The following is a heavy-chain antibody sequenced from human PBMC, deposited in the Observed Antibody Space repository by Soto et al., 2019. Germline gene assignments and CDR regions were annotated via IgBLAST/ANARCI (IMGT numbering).Heavy chain of an antibody. CDR2: TSYDGSKK. D-gene: IGHD5-12*01. CDR3: AKDSGYSGYDVYDYYYGMDV. J-gene: IGHJ6*02. V-gene: IGHV3-30*18. CDR1: GFTFSLYG. Sequence: QLVESGGGVVQPGRSMRLSCAASGFTFSLYGMHWVRQAPGKGLGWVAVTSYDGSKKYYADSVKGRFTISRDNSKNTLYLQMNSLRAEDTAVYYCAKDSGYSGYDVYDYYYGMDVWGQGTTVTVSS.